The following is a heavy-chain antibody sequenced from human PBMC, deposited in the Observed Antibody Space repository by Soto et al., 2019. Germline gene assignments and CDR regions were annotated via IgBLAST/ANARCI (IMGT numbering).Heavy chain of an antibody. CDR2: ISSSSSYT. V-gene: IGHV3-11*06. D-gene: IGHD3-9*01. J-gene: IGHJ3*02. CDR1: GFTFSDYY. Sequence: GGSLRLSCTASGFTFSDYYMSWIRQAPGKGLEWVSYISSSSSYTNYADSVKGRLTISRDNAKNSLYLQMNSLRAEDTAVYYCARDLEYYDILTGYTATYAFDIWGQGTMVTVSS. CDR3: ARDLEYYDILTGYTATYAFDI.